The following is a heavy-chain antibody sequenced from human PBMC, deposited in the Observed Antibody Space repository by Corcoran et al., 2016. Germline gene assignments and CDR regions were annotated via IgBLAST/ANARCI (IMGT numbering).Heavy chain of an antibody. CDR3: ARVKGTYYDFWSGYKNYYYYGRDV. J-gene: IGHJ6*02. CDR2: IIPIFGTA. V-gene: IGHV1-69*01. D-gene: IGHD3-3*01. CDR1: GGTFSSYA. Sequence: QVQLVQSGAEVKKPGSSVKVSCKASGGTFSSYAISWVRQAPGQGLEWMGGIIPIFGTANYAQKFQGRVTITADESTSTAYMERSSLRSEDTAVYYCARVKGTYYDFWSGYKNYYYYGRDVWGQGTTVTGSS.